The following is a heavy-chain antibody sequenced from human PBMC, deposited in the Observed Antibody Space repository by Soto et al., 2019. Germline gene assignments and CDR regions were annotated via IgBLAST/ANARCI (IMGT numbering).Heavy chain of an antibody. Sequence: SETLSLTCAVYGGSFSGYYWSWIRQPPGKGLEWIREINHSGSTNYNPSLKSRVTISVDTSKNQFSLKLSSVTAADTAVYYCARAAPRYCSGGSCYSGSDYCGQGTLVTVSS. V-gene: IGHV4-34*01. CDR3: ARAAPRYCSGGSCYSGSDY. D-gene: IGHD2-15*01. CDR1: GGSFSGYY. J-gene: IGHJ4*02. CDR2: INHSGST.